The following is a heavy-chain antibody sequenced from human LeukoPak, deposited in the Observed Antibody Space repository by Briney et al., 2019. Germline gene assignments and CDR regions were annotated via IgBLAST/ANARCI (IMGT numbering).Heavy chain of an antibody. D-gene: IGHD3-22*01. CDR2: IYYSGST. CDR3: ARDDRRTYYYDSSGGIGFDY. V-gene: IGHV4-39*07. J-gene: IGHJ4*02. CDR1: GGSISSSSYY. Sequence: PSETLSLTCTVSGGSISSSSYYWGWIRQPPGKGLEWIGSIYYSGSTYYNPSLKSRVTISVDTSKNQFSLKLSSATAADTAVYYCARDDRRTYYYDSSGGIGFDYWGQGTLVTVSS.